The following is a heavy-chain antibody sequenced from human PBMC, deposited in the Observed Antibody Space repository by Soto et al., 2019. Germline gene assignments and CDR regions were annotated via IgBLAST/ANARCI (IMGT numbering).Heavy chain of an antibody. CDR3: ARAWQLVPYLLDY. V-gene: IGHV1-8*01. CDR1: GYTFTSYD. J-gene: IGHJ4*02. Sequence: GASVKVSCKASGYTFTSYDINWVRQATGQGLEWMGWMNPNSGNTGYAQKFQGRVTMTRNTSISTAYMELSRLRSEDTAVYYCARAWQLVPYLLDYRAQRTLDTGSS. D-gene: IGHD6-6*01. CDR2: MNPNSGNT.